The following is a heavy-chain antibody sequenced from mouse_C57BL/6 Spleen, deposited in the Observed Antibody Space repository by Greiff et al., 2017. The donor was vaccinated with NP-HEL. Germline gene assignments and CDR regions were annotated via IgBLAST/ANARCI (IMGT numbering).Heavy chain of an antibody. CDR3: ARGGDYGNYVGFAY. J-gene: IGHJ3*01. V-gene: IGHV5-4*03. Sequence: EVMLVESGGGLVKPGGSLKLSCAASGFTFSSYAMSWVRQTPEKRLEWVATISDGGSYTYYPDNVKGRFTISRDNAKNNLYLQMSHLKSEDTAMYYCARGGDYGNYVGFAYWGQGTLVTVSA. CDR1: GFTFSSYA. D-gene: IGHD2-1*01. CDR2: ISDGGSYT.